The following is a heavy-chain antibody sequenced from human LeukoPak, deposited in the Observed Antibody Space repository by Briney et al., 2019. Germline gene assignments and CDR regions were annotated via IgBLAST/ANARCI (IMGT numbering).Heavy chain of an antibody. Sequence: ASVKASCKVSGYTLTELSMHWVRQAPGKGLEWMGGFDPEDGETIYAQKFQGRVTMTEDTSTDTAYMELSSLRSEDTAVYYCAALQYYYDSSGYYRRGYNWFDPWGQGTLVTVSS. V-gene: IGHV1-24*01. CDR3: AALQYYYDSSGYYRRGYNWFDP. J-gene: IGHJ5*02. CDR1: GYTLTELS. D-gene: IGHD3-22*01. CDR2: FDPEDGET.